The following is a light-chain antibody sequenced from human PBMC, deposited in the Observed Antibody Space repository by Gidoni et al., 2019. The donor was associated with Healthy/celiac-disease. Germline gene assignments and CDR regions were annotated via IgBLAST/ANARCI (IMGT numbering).Light chain of an antibody. V-gene: IGKV3-15*01. J-gene: IGKJ3*01. Sequence: EIVMTKSLATLSVSPGERATLPCRASQSVSSNLAWYQQKPGQAPRLLIYGASTRATGIPARFSGSGSGTEFPLTISSLPSEDFAVYYCQQYNNWPPFTFXPXTKVDI. CDR1: QSVSSN. CDR3: QQYNNWPPFT. CDR2: GAS.